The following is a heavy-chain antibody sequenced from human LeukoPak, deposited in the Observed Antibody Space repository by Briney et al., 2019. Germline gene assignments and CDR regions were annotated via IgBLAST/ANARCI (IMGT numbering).Heavy chain of an antibody. V-gene: IGHV1-2*02. CDR2: INPNSGAT. CDR3: ARELSAVGRWGAFDM. Sequence: ASVKVSCKASGYTFTSYGISWVRQAPGQGLEWMGWINPNSGATSYAQKFQGRVTMTRDTSINTGNMELTGLRFDDTAVYYCARELSAVGRWGAFDMWGQGTMVTVSS. J-gene: IGHJ3*02. CDR1: GYTFTSYG. D-gene: IGHD6-13*01.